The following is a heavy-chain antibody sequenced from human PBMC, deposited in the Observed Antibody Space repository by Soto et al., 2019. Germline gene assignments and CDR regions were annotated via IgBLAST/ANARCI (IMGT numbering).Heavy chain of an antibody. V-gene: IGHV5-51*01. J-gene: IGHJ4*02. D-gene: IGHD2-2*02. CDR1: GYSFATYW. CDR2: IYPGGSDT. Sequence: GESLKISCKGSGYSFATYWIGWVRQMPGKGLEWMGIIYPGGSDTRYSPSFQGQVTMSADKSINTAYLQWRSLKASDTAMYYCATGGYCTTTTCYNLFDYWGQGSLVTVSS. CDR3: ATGGYCTTTTCYNLFDY.